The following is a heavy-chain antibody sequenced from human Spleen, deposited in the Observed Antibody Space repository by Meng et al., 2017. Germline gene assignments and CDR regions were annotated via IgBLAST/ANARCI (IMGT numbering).Heavy chain of an antibody. J-gene: IGHJ4*02. CDR2: INSDGSST. D-gene: IGHD3-22*01. Sequence: GESLKISCAASGFSFDSYSMNWVRQAPGKGLVWVSRINSDGSSTSYADSVKGRFTISRDNAKNTLYLQMNSLRAEDTAVYYCARDKYYYDSSGYYYHTIDYWGQGTLVTVSS. CDR3: ARDKYYYDSSGYYYHTIDY. CDR1: GFSFDSYS. V-gene: IGHV3-74*01.